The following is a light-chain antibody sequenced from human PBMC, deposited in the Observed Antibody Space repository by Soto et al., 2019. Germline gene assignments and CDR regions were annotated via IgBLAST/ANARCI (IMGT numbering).Light chain of an antibody. Sequence: QSALTQPPSASGTPGQRVALSCSGSSSNIGSNTVNWYQQLPGSAPQLLIYSTNQRPSGVAGRFSGSKSGTSASLAISGRQAEDEADYFCAAWDGSLNVVLFGGGTKRTVL. CDR2: STN. CDR1: SSNIGSNT. V-gene: IGLV1-44*01. J-gene: IGLJ2*01. CDR3: AAWDGSLNVVL.